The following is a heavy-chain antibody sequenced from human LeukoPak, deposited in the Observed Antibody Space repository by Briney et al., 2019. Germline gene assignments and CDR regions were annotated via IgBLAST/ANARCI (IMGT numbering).Heavy chain of an antibody. CDR3: ARDVGATGVDWFDP. CDR2: IYYSGST. CDR1: GDSISSGGYF. D-gene: IGHD1-26*01. V-gene: IGHV4-39*07. J-gene: IGHJ5*02. Sequence: SETLSLTCTVSGDSISSGGYFWVWIRQPPGKGLEWIGSIYYSGSTYYNSSLRSRLTISVDRSKNQFSLRLSSVTAADTAMYYCARDVGATGVDWFDPWGQGTLVTVSS.